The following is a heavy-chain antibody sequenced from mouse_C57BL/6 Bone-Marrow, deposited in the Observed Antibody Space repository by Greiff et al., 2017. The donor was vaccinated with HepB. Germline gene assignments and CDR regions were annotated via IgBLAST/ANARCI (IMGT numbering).Heavy chain of an antibody. CDR1: GYTFTSYW. V-gene: IGHV1-55*01. CDR3: ARWGVPTMITTRYFDV. CDR2: IYPGSGST. J-gene: IGHJ1*03. D-gene: IGHD2-4*01. Sequence: QVQLQQPGAELVKPGASVKMSCKASGYTFTSYWITWVKQRPGQGLEWIGDIYPGSGSTNYNEKFKSKATLTVDTSSSTAYMQLSSLTSEDSAVYYCARWGVPTMITTRYFDVWGTGTTVTVSS.